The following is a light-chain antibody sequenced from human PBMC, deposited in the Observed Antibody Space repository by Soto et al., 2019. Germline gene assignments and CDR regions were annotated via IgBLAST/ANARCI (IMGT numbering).Light chain of an antibody. Sequence: QSALTQPPSASGSPGQSVTISCTGTSSDVGAYNYLSWYQPHPGKAPKLMIYEVSKRPSGVPDRFSGSKSGNTASLTVSGLQAEDEADYYCSSYAGSNNYVFGTGTKLTVL. J-gene: IGLJ1*01. CDR2: EVS. V-gene: IGLV2-8*01. CDR1: SSDVGAYNY. CDR3: SSYAGSNNYV.